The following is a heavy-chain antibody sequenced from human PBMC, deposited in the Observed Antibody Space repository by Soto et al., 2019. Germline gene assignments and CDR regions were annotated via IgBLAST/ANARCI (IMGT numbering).Heavy chain of an antibody. Sequence: QVQLVESGGGVVQPGRSLRLSCVASGFSFSDYGMHWVRQAPGKGLEWVAVISYDGSTKNYADSVKGRFTISRDNSKTTLYLEMSGLRPEDTAVYSCAKVRGYYYGSGSYSPRGWSAFDIWGQGTMVIVSS. J-gene: IGHJ3*02. CDR3: AKVRGYYYGSGSYSPRGWSAFDI. CDR2: ISYDGSTK. D-gene: IGHD3-10*01. CDR1: GFSFSDYG. V-gene: IGHV3-30*18.